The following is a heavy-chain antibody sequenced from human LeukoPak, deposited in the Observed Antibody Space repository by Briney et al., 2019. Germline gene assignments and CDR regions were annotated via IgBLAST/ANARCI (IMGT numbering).Heavy chain of an antibody. CDR2: IKQDGSEK. CDR3: ASSTVAAAMDV. D-gene: IGHD6-19*01. J-gene: IGHJ6*03. CDR1: GFTFSSYW. V-gene: IGHV3-7*01. Sequence: GGSLRLSCAASGFTFSSYWMSWVRQAPGKGLEWVANIKQDGSEKYYVDSVKGRFTISRDNAKNSLYLQMNSLRAEDTAVYYCASSTVAAAMDVWGKGTTVTVSS.